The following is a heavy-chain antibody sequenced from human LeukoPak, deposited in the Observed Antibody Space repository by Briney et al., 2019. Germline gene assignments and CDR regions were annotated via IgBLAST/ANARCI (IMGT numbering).Heavy chain of an antibody. CDR3: AKVNYYDSSGYHGAFDI. Sequence: GGSLRLSCAASGFTFSRYEMNWVRQAPGKGLEWVSAISGSGGSTYYADSVKGRFNISRDNSKNTLYLQMNSLRAEDTAVYYCAKVNYYDSSGYHGAFDIWGQGTMVTVSS. V-gene: IGHV3-23*01. CDR1: GFTFSRYE. D-gene: IGHD3-22*01. CDR2: ISGSGGST. J-gene: IGHJ3*02.